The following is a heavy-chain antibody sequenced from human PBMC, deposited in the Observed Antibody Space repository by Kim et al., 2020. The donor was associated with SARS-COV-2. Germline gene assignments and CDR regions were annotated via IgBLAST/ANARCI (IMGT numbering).Heavy chain of an antibody. V-gene: IGHV3-11*01. D-gene: IGHD6-6*01. CDR1: GFSFSDYY. Sequence: GGSLRLSCAASGFSFSDYYMSWIRQAPGKGLEWVSYFSNSGRTIFYADSVKGRFTVSRDTAKNSLYLQMIGLRDEDTAVYYCARSEQIGWPLGCQNGMD. CDR3: ARSEQIGWPLGCQNGMD. CDR2: FSNSGRTI. J-gene: IGHJ6*01.